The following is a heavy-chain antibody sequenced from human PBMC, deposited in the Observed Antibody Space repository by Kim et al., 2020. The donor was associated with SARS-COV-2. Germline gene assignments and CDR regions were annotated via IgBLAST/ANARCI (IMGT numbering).Heavy chain of an antibody. V-gene: IGHV4-59*13. CDR2: IYYSGST. Sequence: SETLSLTCTVSGGSISSYYWSWIRQPPGKGLEWIGYIYYSGSTNYNPSLKSRVTISVDTSKNQFSMKLSSVTAADTAVYYCARDVQYYDSSGYYYYYYGMDVWGQGTTVTVSS. J-gene: IGHJ6*02. D-gene: IGHD3-22*01. CDR3: ARDVQYYDSSGYYYYYYGMDV. CDR1: GGSISSYY.